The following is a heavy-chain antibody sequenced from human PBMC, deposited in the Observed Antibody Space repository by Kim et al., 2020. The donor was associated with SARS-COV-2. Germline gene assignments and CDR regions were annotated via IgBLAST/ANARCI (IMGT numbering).Heavy chain of an antibody. J-gene: IGHJ4*02. CDR2: INHSGST. Sequence: SETLSLTCAVYGGSFSGYYWSWIRQPPGKGLEWIGEINHSGSTNYNPSLKSRVTISVDTSKNQFSLKLSSVTAADTAVYYCARELGDYHKDYWGQGTLVTVSS. CDR1: GGSFSGYY. D-gene: IGHD4-17*01. CDR3: ARELGDYHKDY. V-gene: IGHV4-34*01.